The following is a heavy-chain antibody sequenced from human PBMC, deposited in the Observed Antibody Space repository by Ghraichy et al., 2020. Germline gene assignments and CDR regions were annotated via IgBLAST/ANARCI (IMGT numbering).Heavy chain of an antibody. Sequence: SVKVSCKASGGTFSSYAISWVRQAPGQGLEWMGGIIPIFGTANYAQKFQGRVTITADESTSTAYMELSSLRSEDTAVYYCARARDIVVVPAAYYYYGMDVCGPGTTVTVSS. CDR2: IIPIFGTA. CDR3: ARARDIVVVPAAYYYYGMDV. CDR1: GGTFSSYA. J-gene: IGHJ6*02. D-gene: IGHD2-2*01. V-gene: IGHV1-69*13.